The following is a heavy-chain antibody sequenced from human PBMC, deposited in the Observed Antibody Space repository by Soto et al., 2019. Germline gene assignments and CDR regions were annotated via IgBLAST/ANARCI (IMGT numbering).Heavy chain of an antibody. D-gene: IGHD3-10*01. CDR3: AREEAVRIERWFDP. CDR1: GGSMSSVGSY. CDR2: VSYTGTT. V-gene: IGHV4-31*03. Sequence: SETLSLTGTVSGGSMSSVGSYWTWIRQHPGKGLEWIGYVSYTGTTHYNPSFKSRVSISVATSQNQFTLKLTSVTAADTAVYYCAREEAVRIERWFDPWGQGTQVTVSS. J-gene: IGHJ5*02.